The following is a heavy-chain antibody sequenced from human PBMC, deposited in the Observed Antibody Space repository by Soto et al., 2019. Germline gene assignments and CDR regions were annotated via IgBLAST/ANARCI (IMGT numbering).Heavy chain of an antibody. Sequence: QVQLVQSGAEVKKPGSSVKVSCKASGDTFNNYVFSWVRQAPGQGLEWMGGIIPIFGRTNYAQKFQGRVTVTADESTSTAYMELSSLRSEDTAVYYCARDTKDIVLVPATIRYGMDVWGQGTTVTVSS. CDR3: ARDTKDIVLVPATIRYGMDV. CDR1: GDTFNNYV. D-gene: IGHD2-2*01. CDR2: IIPIFGRT. J-gene: IGHJ6*02. V-gene: IGHV1-69*12.